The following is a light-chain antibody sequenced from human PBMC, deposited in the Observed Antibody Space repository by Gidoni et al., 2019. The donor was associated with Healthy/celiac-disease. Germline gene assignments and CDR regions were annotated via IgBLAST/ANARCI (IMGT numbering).Light chain of an antibody. V-gene: IGKV3-20*01. CDR3: QQYGSY. J-gene: IGKJ4*01. Sequence: EIVLTQSPGTLSLYPGERATLSCRASQSVSSSYLAWYQQKPGQAPRLLIYGASSRATGIPDRFSGSGSVTDFTLTISRLEPEDFAVYYCQQYGSYFGGGTKVEIK. CDR2: GAS. CDR1: QSVSSSY.